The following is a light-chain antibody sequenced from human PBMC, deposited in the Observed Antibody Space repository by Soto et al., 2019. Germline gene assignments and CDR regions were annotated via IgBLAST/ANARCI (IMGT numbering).Light chain of an antibody. CDR1: SSNIGRNY. CDR3: CSYAGSSTFGVRV. CDR2: SNN. J-gene: IGLJ1*01. V-gene: IGLV1-47*02. Sequence: QSVLTQPPSASGTPGQRVTISCSGSSSNIGRNYVYWYQQVAGTAPKLLIYSNNQRPSGVPDRFSGSKSGTSASLAISGLQAEDEADYYCCSYAGSSTFGVRVFGTGTQLTVL.